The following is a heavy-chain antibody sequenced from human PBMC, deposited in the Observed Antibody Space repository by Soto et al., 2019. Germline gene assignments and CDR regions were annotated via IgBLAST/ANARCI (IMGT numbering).Heavy chain of an antibody. CDR3: AREVCSGSNSLNWSDT. Sequence: EVQLVESGGGLVQPGGSLRLSCAASGFTFSSYSMNWVRQAPGKGLEWVSYISSSSTTKYYADSVKGRFTISRDNAKNSLYLQMNSLRAEDTAVYYCAREVCSGSNSLNWSDTWGQGTLVTVSS. CDR2: ISSSSTTK. D-gene: IGHD2-15*01. V-gene: IGHV3-48*01. CDR1: GFTFSSYS. J-gene: IGHJ5*02.